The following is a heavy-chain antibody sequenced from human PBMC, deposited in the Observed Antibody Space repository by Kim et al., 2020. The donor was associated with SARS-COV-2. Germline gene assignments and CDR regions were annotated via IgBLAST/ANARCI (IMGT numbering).Heavy chain of an antibody. Sequence: GGSLRLSCAASGFTFSSYSMNWVRQAPGKGLEWVSSISSSSSSHIYYADSVKGRFTISRDNAKNSLYLQMNSLRAEDTAVYYCARDLSRSTIFGVVISPPYYFDYWGQGTLVTVSS. V-gene: IGHV3-21*01. CDR2: ISSSSSSHI. CDR3: ARDLSRSTIFGVVISPPYYFDY. J-gene: IGHJ4*02. CDR1: GFTFSSYS. D-gene: IGHD3-3*01.